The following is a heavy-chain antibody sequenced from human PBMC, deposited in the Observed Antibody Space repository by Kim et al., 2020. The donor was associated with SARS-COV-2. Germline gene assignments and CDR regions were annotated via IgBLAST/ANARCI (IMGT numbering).Heavy chain of an antibody. D-gene: IGHD3-10*01. Sequence: IANYAKKFQGGVPITADKSTSTAYMELSSLRSEDTAVYYCARDRSSGVDPWGQGTLVTVSS. J-gene: IGHJ5*02. CDR2: IA. V-gene: IGHV1-69*04. CDR3: ARDRSSGVDP.